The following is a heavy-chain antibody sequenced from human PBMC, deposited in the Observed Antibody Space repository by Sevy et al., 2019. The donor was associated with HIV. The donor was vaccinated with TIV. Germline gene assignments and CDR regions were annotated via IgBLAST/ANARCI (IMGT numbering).Heavy chain of an antibody. Sequence: GGSLRLSCAASGFTFSSYGMHWVRQAPGKGLEWVAVIWYDGSNKYYADSVKGRFTISRDNSKNTLYLQMNSLRAEDTAVYYCARDWGPFNYYESSGYGPSPGYWGQGTLVTVSS. CDR1: GFTFSSYG. V-gene: IGHV3-33*01. CDR2: IWYDGSNK. CDR3: ARDWGPFNYYESSGYGPSPGY. J-gene: IGHJ4*02. D-gene: IGHD3-22*01.